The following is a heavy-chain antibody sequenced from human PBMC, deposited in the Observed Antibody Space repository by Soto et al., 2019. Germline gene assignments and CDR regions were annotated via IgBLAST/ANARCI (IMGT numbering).Heavy chain of an antibody. CDR1: GGSISSGGYY. CDR2: IYYSGST. Sequence: QVQLQESGPGLVKPSQTLSLTCTVSGGSISSGGYYWSWIRQHPGKGLEWIGYIYYSGSTYYNLSLKTRLTLSVDTSKNQFSLKLSSVTAADTAVYYCARDYSYGWFDYWGQGVLVTVSS. CDR3: ARDYSYGWFDY. V-gene: IGHV4-31*03. D-gene: IGHD5-18*01. J-gene: IGHJ4*02.